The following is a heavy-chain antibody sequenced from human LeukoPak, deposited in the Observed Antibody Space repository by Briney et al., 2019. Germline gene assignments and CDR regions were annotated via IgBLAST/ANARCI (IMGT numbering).Heavy chain of an antibody. V-gene: IGHV5-51*01. J-gene: IGHJ4*02. CDR2: IYLGDSDT. Sequence: GESLKISCLGSGSSFSTYWIAWVRQVPGKGLEWMGIIYLGDSDTTYSPSFQGQVSISADKSINTAYLQWSSLKASDTAVYYCARLGAVYGSGDCWGQGTLVTVSS. D-gene: IGHD3-10*01. CDR3: ARLGAVYGSGDC. CDR1: GSSFSTYW.